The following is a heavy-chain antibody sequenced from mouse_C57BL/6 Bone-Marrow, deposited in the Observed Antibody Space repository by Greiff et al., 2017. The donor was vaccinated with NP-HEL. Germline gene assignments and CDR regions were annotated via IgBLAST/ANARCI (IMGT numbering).Heavy chain of an antibody. V-gene: IGHV1-4*01. CDR1: GYTFTSYT. CDR2: INPSSGYT. Sequence: VQLKESGAELARPGASVKMSCKASGYTFTSYTMHWVNQRPGQGLEWIGYINPSSGYTKYNQKFKDKATLTADKSSSTAYMQLSSLTSEDSAVYYCARSGGYYFDYWGQGTTLTVSS. J-gene: IGHJ2*01. D-gene: IGHD3-1*01. CDR3: ARSGGYYFDY.